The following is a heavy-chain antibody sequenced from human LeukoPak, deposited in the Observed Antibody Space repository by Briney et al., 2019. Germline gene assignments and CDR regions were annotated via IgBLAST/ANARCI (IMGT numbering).Heavy chain of an antibody. Sequence: PGRSLRLSCAASGFSLNTYTVHWVRQAPGKGLDWVAVISFDGSNKYYADSVKGRFTISRDNSRNTLYLQMNSLRAEDTAVYYCTNGWDVWGQGTLVTVSS. CDR2: ISFDGSNK. CDR1: GFSLNTYT. V-gene: IGHV3-30*04. D-gene: IGHD6-19*01. J-gene: IGHJ4*02. CDR3: TNGWDV.